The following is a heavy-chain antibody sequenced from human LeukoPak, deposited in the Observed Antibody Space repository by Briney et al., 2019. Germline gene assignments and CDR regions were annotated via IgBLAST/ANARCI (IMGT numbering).Heavy chain of an antibody. V-gene: IGHV4-34*01. CDR1: GGSYSGYY. Sequence: SETLSLTCAVYGGSYSGYYWSWIRQPPGKGLEWSGEINHSGSTNYNPSLKSRVTISVDTSKNQFSLKLSSVTAADTAVYYCARGVDGYNYHFDYWGQGTLVTVSS. J-gene: IGHJ4*02. D-gene: IGHD5-24*01. CDR2: INHSGST. CDR3: ARGVDGYNYHFDY.